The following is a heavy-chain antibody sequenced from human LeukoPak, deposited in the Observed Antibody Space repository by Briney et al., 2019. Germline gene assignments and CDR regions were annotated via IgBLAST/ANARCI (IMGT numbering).Heavy chain of an antibody. V-gene: IGHV3-30*18. Sequence: GGSLRLSCAASGFTFSSYGMHWVRQAPGKGLEWVAVISYDGSNKYYADSVKGRFTISRDNSKNTLYLQMNSLRAEDTAVYYCAKKYYYDSSGSLPGYWGQGTLVTVSS. D-gene: IGHD3-22*01. J-gene: IGHJ4*02. CDR1: GFTFSSYG. CDR3: AKKYYYDSSGSLPGY. CDR2: ISYDGSNK.